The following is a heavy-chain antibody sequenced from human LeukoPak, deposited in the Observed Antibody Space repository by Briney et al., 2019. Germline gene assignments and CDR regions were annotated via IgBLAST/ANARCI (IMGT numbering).Heavy chain of an antibody. Sequence: PSETLSLTCTVSGGSISSSSYYWGWIRQPPGKGLEWIGSIYYSGSTYYNPSLKSRVTISVDTSKNQFSLKLSSVTAADTAVYYCAREPIGRCTIDYWGQGTLVTVSS. J-gene: IGHJ4*02. D-gene: IGHD2-2*01. CDR3: AREPIGRCTIDY. CDR2: IYYSGST. V-gene: IGHV4-39*07. CDR1: GGSISSSSYY.